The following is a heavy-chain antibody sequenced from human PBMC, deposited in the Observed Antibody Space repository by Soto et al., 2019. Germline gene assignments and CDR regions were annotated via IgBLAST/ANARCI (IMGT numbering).Heavy chain of an antibody. CDR3: ARESAGSGKNNWFDP. V-gene: IGHV4-59*01. CDR1: EGSSGHYG. J-gene: IGHJ5*02. D-gene: IGHD3-10*01. CDR2: IYYSGNT. Sequence: LQPISETWSVAEGSSGHYGGSRIRKNRGKGLEWIGYIYYSGNTYYNPSLKSRVTMSVDTSRNQLLLQLNSVTAADTAVYYCARESAGSGKNNWFDPWGQGTLVTVS.